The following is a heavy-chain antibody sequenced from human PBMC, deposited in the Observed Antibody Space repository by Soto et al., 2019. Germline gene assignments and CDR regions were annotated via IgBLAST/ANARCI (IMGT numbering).Heavy chain of an antibody. CDR3: ALDVESTGGWN. D-gene: IGHD7-27*01. CDR1: TDTFNSYA. Sequence: QVQMVQSGAEVKKPGSSVKVSCKASTDTFNSYAINWVRQAPGQGPEWMGGIIPIFETPTYAQKFQGRLTITADGSTTTAYMELSSVTSEDTAVYYCALDVESTGGWNWGQGTLVTVSS. CDR2: IIPIFETP. J-gene: IGHJ4*02. V-gene: IGHV1-69*01.